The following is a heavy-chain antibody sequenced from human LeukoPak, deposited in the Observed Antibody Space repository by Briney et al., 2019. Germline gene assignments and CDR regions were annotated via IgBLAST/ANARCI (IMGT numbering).Heavy chain of an antibody. V-gene: IGHV3-11*01. CDR1: GFTFSDYY. D-gene: IGHD4-23*01. CDR2: ISSSGSTI. Sequence: GGSLRLSCAASGFTFSDYYMSWIRQAPGKGLEWVSYISSSGSTIYYADSVKGRFTISRDNAKNSLYLQMNSLRAEDTAVYYCASPVTTVVTPGFDWGQGTLVTVSS. CDR3: ASPVTTVVTPGFD. J-gene: IGHJ4*02.